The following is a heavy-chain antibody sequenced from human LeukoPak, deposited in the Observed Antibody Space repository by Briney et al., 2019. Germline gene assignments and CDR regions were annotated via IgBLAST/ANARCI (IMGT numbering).Heavy chain of an antibody. Sequence: GGSLRLSCAASGFSVSSTYMSWVRQAPEKGLEWVSLIYTCGSTCYADSVRGRFTISRDNSKNTLYLQMNSLRAEDTAVYYCAKDQAVALGLRFDYWGQGTLVTVSS. D-gene: IGHD6-19*01. CDR2: IYTCGST. CDR1: GFSVSSTY. CDR3: AKDQAVALGLRFDY. V-gene: IGHV3-66*01. J-gene: IGHJ4*02.